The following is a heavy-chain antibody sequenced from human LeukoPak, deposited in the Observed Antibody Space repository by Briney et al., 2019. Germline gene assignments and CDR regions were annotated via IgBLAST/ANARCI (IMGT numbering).Heavy chain of an antibody. V-gene: IGHV3-7*03. Sequence: GGPLRLSCAASGFTLSNHWMTWVRQVPGRGPEWVANVNRDGSETYYLDSVKGRFTISRDNAKNSLYLQMNSLRAEDTALYYCVRNNAMDVWGQGTTVIVSS. J-gene: IGHJ6*02. CDR3: VRNNAMDV. CDR2: VNRDGSET. CDR1: GFTLSNHW. D-gene: IGHD2-8*01.